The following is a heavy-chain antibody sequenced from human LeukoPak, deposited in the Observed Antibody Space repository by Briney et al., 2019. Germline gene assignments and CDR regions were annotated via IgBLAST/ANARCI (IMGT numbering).Heavy chain of an antibody. J-gene: IGHJ5*02. V-gene: IGHV1-2*02. Sequence: GASVKVSCKASGYTFTGYYIHWVRQAPGQGLEWMGWINPNSGGTNYAQKFQGRVTMTRDTSISTAYMELSRLRSDGTAVYYCAREPVVLVPAAIFNWFDPWGQGTLVTVSS. CDR1: GYTFTGYY. D-gene: IGHD2-2*01. CDR3: AREPVVLVPAAIFNWFDP. CDR2: INPNSGGT.